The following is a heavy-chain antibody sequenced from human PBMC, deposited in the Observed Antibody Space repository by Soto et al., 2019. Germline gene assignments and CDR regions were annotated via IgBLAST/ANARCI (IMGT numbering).Heavy chain of an antibody. D-gene: IGHD6-13*01. CDR2: IHTTDGT. CDR1: GGSISSYY. Sequence: LSLTCTVSGGSISSYYCSWIRQPAGKGMEWIGRIHTTDGTNYNPSLKSRVTMSIDTSNNQFSLKLSSLTAADTAVYYCARALSSAAGLYFDFWGQGTLVTVSS. CDR3: ARALSSAAGLYFDF. J-gene: IGHJ4*02. V-gene: IGHV4-4*07.